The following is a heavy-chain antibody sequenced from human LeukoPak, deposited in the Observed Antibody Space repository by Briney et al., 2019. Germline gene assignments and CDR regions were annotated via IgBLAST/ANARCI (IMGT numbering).Heavy chain of an antibody. CDR1: GLTFSSHW. Sequence: GGSLRLSCAASGLTFSSHWMHWVRQAPGKGLVWVSRITNDGSSTTYADSVKGRFTISRDNAKNMLYLQVNSLRAEDTAVYYCARGRPHGNDYWGQGTLVTVSS. J-gene: IGHJ4*02. CDR3: ARGRPHGNDY. CDR2: ITNDGSST. V-gene: IGHV3-74*01. D-gene: IGHD4-23*01.